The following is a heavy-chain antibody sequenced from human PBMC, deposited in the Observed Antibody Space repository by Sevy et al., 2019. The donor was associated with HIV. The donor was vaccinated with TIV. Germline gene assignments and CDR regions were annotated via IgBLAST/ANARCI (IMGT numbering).Heavy chain of an antibody. D-gene: IGHD5-12*01. J-gene: IGHJ5*02. Sequence: SETLSLTCTVSGGSISSYDWSWIRQPPGKGLEWIGYIYYSGSTNYNPALKSRVTISVDTSKNQFSLKLSSVSAADTAVYYCARATSRDGYNLNWFDHWGQGTLVTVSS. CDR1: GGSISSYD. CDR2: IYYSGST. V-gene: IGHV4-59*01. CDR3: ARATSRDGYNLNWFDH.